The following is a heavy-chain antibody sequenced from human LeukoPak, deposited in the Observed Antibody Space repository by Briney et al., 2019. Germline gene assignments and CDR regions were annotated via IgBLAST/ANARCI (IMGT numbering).Heavy chain of an antibody. CDR3: ARDSLAARVAFDI. D-gene: IGHD2-15*01. Sequence: SETLSLTCTVSGGSISSSSYYWGWVRQPPGKGLEWIGSIYYRGSTYYNPSLKSRVTISVDTSKNQFSLKLSSVTAADTAVYYCARDSLAARVAFDIWGQGTMVTVSS. CDR1: GGSISSSSYY. V-gene: IGHV4-39*07. CDR2: IYYRGST. J-gene: IGHJ3*02.